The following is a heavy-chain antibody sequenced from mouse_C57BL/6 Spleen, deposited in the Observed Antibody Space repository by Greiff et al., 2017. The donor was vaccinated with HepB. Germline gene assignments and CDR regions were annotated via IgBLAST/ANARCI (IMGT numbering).Heavy chain of an antibody. J-gene: IGHJ1*03. Sequence: EVKLMESEGGLVQPGSSMKLSCTASGFTFSDYYMAWVRQVPEKGLEWVAKINYDGSSTYYLDSLKSRFIISRDNAQNILYLQMSSLKSEDTATYYCARDRSNYWYFEVWGTGTTFTVSS. CDR1: GFTFSDYY. CDR3: ARDRSNYWYFEV. D-gene: IGHD2-5*01. CDR2: INYDGSST. V-gene: IGHV5-16*01.